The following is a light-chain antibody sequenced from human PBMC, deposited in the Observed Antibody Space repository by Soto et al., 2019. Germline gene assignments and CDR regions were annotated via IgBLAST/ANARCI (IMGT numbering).Light chain of an antibody. CDR3: QHYNSYSEA. J-gene: IGKJ1*01. CDR1: HSISTY. CDR2: KAS. V-gene: IGKV1-5*03. Sequence: DIQLTQSPSSLSASVGDRVTITCRASHSISTYLNWYQQKPGKAPKLLIYKASTLKSGVPSRFSGSGSGTEFTLTISSLQPDDFATYYCQHYNSYSEAFGQGTKVELK.